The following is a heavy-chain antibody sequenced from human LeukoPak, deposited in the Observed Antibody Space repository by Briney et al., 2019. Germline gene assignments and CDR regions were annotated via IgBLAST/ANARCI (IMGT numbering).Heavy chain of an antibody. CDR3: ARGPYYDFWSGYPDY. CDR2: ISSSSSYI. CDR1: GFTFSSYS. J-gene: IGHJ4*02. Sequence: GGSLRLSCAASGFTFSSYSMNWVRQAPGKGLEWVSSISSSSSYIYCADSVKGRFTISRDNAKNSLYLQMNSLRAEDTAVYYCARGPYYDFWSGYPDYWGQGTLVTVSS. D-gene: IGHD3-3*01. V-gene: IGHV3-21*01.